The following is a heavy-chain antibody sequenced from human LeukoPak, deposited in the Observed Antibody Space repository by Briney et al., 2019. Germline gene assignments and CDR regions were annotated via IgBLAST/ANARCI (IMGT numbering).Heavy chain of an antibody. D-gene: IGHD3-3*01. CDR1: GYSFTSYW. CDR3: ARHGLYDFWSGSKYNWFDP. Sequence: GESLKISCKGSGYSFTSYWIGWVRQMPGKGLEWMGIIYPGDSDTRYSPSFQGQVTISADKSISTAYLQWSSLKASDTAMYYCARHGLYDFWSGSKYNWFDPWGQGTLVTVSS. V-gene: IGHV5-51*01. CDR2: IYPGDSDT. J-gene: IGHJ5*02.